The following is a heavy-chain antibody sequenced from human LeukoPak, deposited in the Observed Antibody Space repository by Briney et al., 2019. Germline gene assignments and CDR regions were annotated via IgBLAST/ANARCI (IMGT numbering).Heavy chain of an antibody. CDR3: ARADQDIVLMVYALFDY. CDR1: GYTFTSYG. CDR2: ISAYNGNT. D-gene: IGHD2-8*01. V-gene: IGHV1-18*01. J-gene: IGHJ4*02. Sequence: ASVKVSCKASGYTFTSYGISWVRQPPGQGLEWMGWISAYNGNTNYAQKLQGRVTMTTDTSTSTAYMELRSLRSDDTAVYYCARADQDIVLMVYALFDYWGQGTLVTVSS.